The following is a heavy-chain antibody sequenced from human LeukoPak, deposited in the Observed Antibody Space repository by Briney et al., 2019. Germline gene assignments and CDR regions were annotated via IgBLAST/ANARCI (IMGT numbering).Heavy chain of an antibody. CDR2: IYYSGNT. CDR3: AASGTVTTWKPTSVDY. CDR1: AASISSGDYY. D-gene: IGHD4-17*01. V-gene: IGHV4-30-4*01. J-gene: IGHJ4*02. Sequence: SETLSLTCSVSAASISSGDYYWSWIRQPPGGAPEWIGYIYYSGNTYYNPSLKSRVNISVDKSKNHFSLKVSSVTAADTAVYYCAASGTVTTWKPTSVDYWGQGTLVTVSS.